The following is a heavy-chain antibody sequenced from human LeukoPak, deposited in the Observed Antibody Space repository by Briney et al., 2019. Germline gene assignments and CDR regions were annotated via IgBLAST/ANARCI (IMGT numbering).Heavy chain of an antibody. CDR1: RLTFRNYA. CDR2: ISGTADSK. V-gene: IGHV3-23*01. CDR3: AKADATIGGAFDT. J-gene: IGHJ3*02. Sequence: GGSLRLSCAASRLTFRNYAMSWVRQAPGRGLEWLSIISGTADSKYYADSVKGRFTISRDNPRSTLYLEMKSLRAEDTAVYYCAKADATIGGAFDTWGQGTMVIVSS. D-gene: IGHD3-16*01.